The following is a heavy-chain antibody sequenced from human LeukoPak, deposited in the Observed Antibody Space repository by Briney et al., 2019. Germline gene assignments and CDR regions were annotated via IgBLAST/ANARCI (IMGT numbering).Heavy chain of an antibody. Sequence: GGSLRLSCAASGFTFSNAWMSWVRQAPGKGLEWVGRIKSRTDGGTTDYAAPVKGRFTISRDNSKNTLYLQMNSLRAEDTAVYYCARDDGDVLYYYYGMDVWGQGTTVTVSS. V-gene: IGHV3-15*01. CDR3: ARDDGDVLYYYYGMDV. CDR1: GFTFSNAW. J-gene: IGHJ6*02. CDR2: IKSRTDGGTT. D-gene: IGHD4-17*01.